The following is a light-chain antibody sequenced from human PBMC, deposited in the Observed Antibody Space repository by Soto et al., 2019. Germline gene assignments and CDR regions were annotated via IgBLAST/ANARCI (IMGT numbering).Light chain of an antibody. V-gene: IGKV1-5*03. CDR3: QQYNSFSPT. J-gene: IGKJ1*01. CDR1: QSVSSW. CDR2: KAS. Sequence: DFQMTQSPSTLSASVGDRVTITCRASQSVSSWLAWYQQKPGKAPKLLISKASTLESGVPSRFSGSGSGAEFTLTISSLQPDDCATYFCQQYNSFSPTFGQGTKVDIK.